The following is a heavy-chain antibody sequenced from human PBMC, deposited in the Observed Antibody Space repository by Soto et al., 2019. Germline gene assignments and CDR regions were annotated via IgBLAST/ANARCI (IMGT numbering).Heavy chain of an antibody. CDR3: ARRIPIHKSFDF. V-gene: IGHV4-34*01. Sequence: SDTLSLTCAVYGGSFSGYYWSWIRQPPGKGLGWIGEINHSGGTNYNPSLKSRVTISVDTSKNQFSLKLSSVTAADTAVYYCARRIPIHKSFDFWGQGTLVTVSS. D-gene: IGHD2-2*02. J-gene: IGHJ4*02. CDR2: INHSGGT. CDR1: GGSFSGYY.